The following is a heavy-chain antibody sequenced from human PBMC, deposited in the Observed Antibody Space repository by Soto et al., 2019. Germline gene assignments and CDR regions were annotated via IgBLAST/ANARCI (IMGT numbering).Heavy chain of an antibody. J-gene: IGHJ4*02. D-gene: IGHD1-1*01. V-gene: IGHV1-3*01. CDR2: INAGNGNT. CDR3: ARAELERRRFDY. CDR1: GYTFTSYA. Sequence: ASVKVSCKASGYTFTSYAMDWVREAPGQRLEWMGWINAGNGNTKYSQKFQGRVTITRDTSASTAYMELSSLRSEDTAVYYCARAELERRRFDYWGQGTLVTVSS.